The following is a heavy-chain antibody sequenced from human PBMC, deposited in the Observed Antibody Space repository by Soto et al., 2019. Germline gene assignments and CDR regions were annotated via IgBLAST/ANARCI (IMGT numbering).Heavy chain of an antibody. CDR2: INHSGST. CDR1: GGSFSGYY. Sequence: PSETLSLTCAVYGGSFSGYYWSWIRQPPGKGLEWIGEINHSGSTNYNPSLKSRVTISVDTSKNQFSLKLSSVTAADTAVYYCARGIPPYYYSRPNMDVWGKGTTVTVSS. V-gene: IGHV4-34*01. CDR3: ARGIPPYYYSRPNMDV. D-gene: IGHD3-16*01. J-gene: IGHJ6*03.